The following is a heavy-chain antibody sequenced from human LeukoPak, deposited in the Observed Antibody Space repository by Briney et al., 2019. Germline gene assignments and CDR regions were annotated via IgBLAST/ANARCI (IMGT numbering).Heavy chain of an antibody. CDR2: IYHSGST. CDR3: ARAFNYYYDSSGPRAPFDY. J-gene: IGHJ4*02. Sequence: SETLSLTCTVSGYSISSGYYWGWIRQPPEKGLEWIGSIYHSGSTYYNPSLKSRVTISVDTSKNQFSLKLSSVTAADTAAYYCARAFNYYYDSSGPRAPFDYWGQGTLVTVSS. V-gene: IGHV4-38-2*02. D-gene: IGHD3-22*01. CDR1: GYSISSGYY.